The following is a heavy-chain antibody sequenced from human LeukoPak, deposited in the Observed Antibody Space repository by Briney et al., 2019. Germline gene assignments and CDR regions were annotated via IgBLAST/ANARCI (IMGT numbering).Heavy chain of an antibody. CDR1: GFTFSSYG. D-gene: IGHD1-14*01. V-gene: IGHV3-30*18. CDR3: AKGSGTDYFDY. Sequence: GGSLRLSCAASGFTFSSYGMHWVRQAPGKGLEWVAVISYDGSNKYYADSVKGRFTISRDNSKNTLYLQMNSLRAEDTAVYYCAKGSGTDYFDYWGQGTLVTVSS. J-gene: IGHJ4*02. CDR2: ISYDGSNK.